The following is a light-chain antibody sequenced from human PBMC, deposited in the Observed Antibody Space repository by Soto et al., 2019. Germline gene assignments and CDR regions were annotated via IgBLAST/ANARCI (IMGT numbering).Light chain of an antibody. V-gene: IGKV3-15*01. CDR1: QSVSSN. CDR3: QQYNNWPPTWT. Sequence: EILMTQSPATLSVSPGERATLSCRASQSVSSNLAWYQQKPGQAPRLLIYGVSTRATGIPARFSGSGSGTEFTLTISSLQSEDFAVYYCQQYNNWPPTWTFGQGTRWIS. J-gene: IGKJ1*01. CDR2: GVS.